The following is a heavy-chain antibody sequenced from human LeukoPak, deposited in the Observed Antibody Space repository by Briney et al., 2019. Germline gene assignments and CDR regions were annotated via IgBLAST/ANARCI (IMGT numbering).Heavy chain of an antibody. J-gene: IGHJ4*02. CDR3: ARQSIAAAGSDY. V-gene: IGHV3-23*01. D-gene: IGHD6-13*01. CDR2: ISDSGGST. CDR1: GITLSSFV. Sequence: GGSLRLSCTASGITLSSFVMSWVRQAPGKGLEWVSAISDSGGSTYYADSVKGRFTISGDNSKNTLYLQMNSLRAEDTAVYYCARQSIAAAGSDYWGQGTLVTVSS.